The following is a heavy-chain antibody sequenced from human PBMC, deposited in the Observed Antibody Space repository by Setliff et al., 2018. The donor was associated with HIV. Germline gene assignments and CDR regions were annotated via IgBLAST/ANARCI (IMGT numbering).Heavy chain of an antibody. Sequence: SETLSLTCAVYGGSFSGYYWSWIRQPPGKGLEWIGHINDNGGANYNPSLTTRATIPVATPKNQFFLELTSVTVADTAVYYCARGRYNGDSYSGGFYYFDHWGQGSLVTVSS. CDR2: INDNGGA. J-gene: IGHJ4*02. CDR3: ARGRYNGDSYSGGFYYFDH. V-gene: IGHV4-34*01. CDR1: GGSFSGYY. D-gene: IGHD1-1*01.